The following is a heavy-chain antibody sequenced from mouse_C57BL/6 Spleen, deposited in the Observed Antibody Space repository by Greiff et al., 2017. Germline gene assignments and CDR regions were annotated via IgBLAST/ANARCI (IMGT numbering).Heavy chain of an antibody. CDR2: IYPGDGDT. J-gene: IGHJ3*01. V-gene: IGHV1-80*01. CDR3: ARGEGGFAY. CDR1: GYAFSSYW. Sequence: QVQLQQSGAELVKPGASVKISCKASGYAFSSYWMNWLKQRPGKGLEWIGQIYPGDGDTNYNGKFKGKATLTADKSSSTAYMQLSSLTAEDSAVYFCARGEGGFAYWGQGTLVTVSA.